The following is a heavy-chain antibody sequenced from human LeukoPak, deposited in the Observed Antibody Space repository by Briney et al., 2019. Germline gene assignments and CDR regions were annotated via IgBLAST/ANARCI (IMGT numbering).Heavy chain of an antibody. Sequence: PGGSLRLSCAASGFTFSSYWMHWVRQAPVKGLVWVSRINSDGSSTSYADSVKGRFTISRDNAKNTLYLQMNSLRAEDTAVYYCARDFLDAFDIWGQGTMVTVSS. CDR2: INSDGSST. CDR3: ARDFLDAFDI. D-gene: IGHD2/OR15-2a*01. CDR1: GFTFSSYW. J-gene: IGHJ3*02. V-gene: IGHV3-74*01.